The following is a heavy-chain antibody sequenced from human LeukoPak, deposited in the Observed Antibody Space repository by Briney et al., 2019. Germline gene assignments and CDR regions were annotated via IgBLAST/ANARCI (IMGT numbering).Heavy chain of an antibody. D-gene: IGHD5-18*01. J-gene: IGHJ4*02. CDR3: ARAERIQLPLDY. CDR1: GFTFSSYW. V-gene: IGHV3-74*01. CDR2: INSDGSST. Sequence: PGGSLRLSCAASGFTFSSYWMHWVRQAPGKGLVWVSRINSDGSSTSYADSVKGRFTISRDNAKNTLYLQMNSLRAEDTAVYYCARAERIQLPLDYWGQGTLVTVSS.